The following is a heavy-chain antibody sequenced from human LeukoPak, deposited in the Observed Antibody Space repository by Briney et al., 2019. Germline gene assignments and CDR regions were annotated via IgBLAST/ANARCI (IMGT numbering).Heavy chain of an antibody. V-gene: IGHV4-39*01. Sequence: SETLSLTCSVSGDSISSTSYYWGWIRQPPGKGLEWIGSIYYTGSTYDKPSLKSRVTMSIDTSKNQFSLKLNSVTAADTAMYYCAKSGGYGLIDYWGQGTLVTVSS. J-gene: IGHJ4*02. CDR2: IYYTGST. D-gene: IGHD1-26*01. CDR1: GDSISSTSYY. CDR3: AKSGGYGLIDY.